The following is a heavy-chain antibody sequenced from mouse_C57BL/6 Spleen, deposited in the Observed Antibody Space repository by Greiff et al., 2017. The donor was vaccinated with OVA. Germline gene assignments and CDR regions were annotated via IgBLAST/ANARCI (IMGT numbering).Heavy chain of an antibody. CDR2: ISSGSSTI. V-gene: IGHV5-17*01. CDR1: GFTFSDYG. Sequence: EVQVVESGGGLVKPGGSLKLSCAASGFTFSDYGMHWVRQAPEKGLEWVAYISSGSSTIYYADTVKGRFTISRDNAKNTLFLQMTSLRSEDTAMYYCASGGTGWYFDVWGTGTTVTVSS. D-gene: IGHD3-3*01. CDR3: ASGGTGWYFDV. J-gene: IGHJ1*03.